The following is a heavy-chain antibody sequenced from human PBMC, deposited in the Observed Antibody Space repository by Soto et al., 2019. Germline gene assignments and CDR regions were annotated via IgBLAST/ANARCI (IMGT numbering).Heavy chain of an antibody. D-gene: IGHD6-6*01. CDR3: AKDMRGRRSSSRYYYGMDV. J-gene: IGHJ6*02. CDR2: IKQEGREK. CDR1: GFTFSRVW. Sequence: SGFTFSRVWMSWVRQAPGKGLEWVASIKQEGREKWYVDSVKGRFTISRDNAKNSLYLQMNSLRAEDTALYYCAKDMRGRRSSSRYYYGMDVWGQGTTVTVSS. V-gene: IGHV3-7*03.